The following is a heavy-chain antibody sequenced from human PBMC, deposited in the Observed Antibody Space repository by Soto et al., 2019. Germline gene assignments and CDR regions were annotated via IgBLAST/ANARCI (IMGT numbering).Heavy chain of an antibody. D-gene: IGHD5-18*01. V-gene: IGHV3-30*18. Sequence: QVQLVESGGGVVQPGRSLRLSCAASGFTFRSYGMHWVRQAPGKGLEWVAVISYDGSNEYYADSVKGRFTISRDNSKNTLYVQMNSLRGEDTAVYYCAKGLSVIQPWLMDAYWGQGTLVTVSS. J-gene: IGHJ4*02. CDR2: ISYDGSNE. CDR3: AKGLSVIQPWLMDAY. CDR1: GFTFRSYG.